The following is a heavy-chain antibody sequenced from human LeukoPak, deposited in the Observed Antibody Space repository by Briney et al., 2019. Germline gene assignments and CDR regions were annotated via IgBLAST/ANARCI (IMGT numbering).Heavy chain of an antibody. CDR2: IYHSGST. CDR1: GGSISSYY. CDR3: ARQGLKSSSAYYYDSDV. J-gene: IGHJ6*02. V-gene: IGHV4-59*08. Sequence: SETLSLTCTVSGGSISSYYCCWIRQPPGKGLEWIGYIYHSGSTNYSPSLRSRVSISVDTSTNAISLELSSVTATDTAVDYCARQGLKSSSAYYYDSDVWGQGTTVTVSS. D-gene: IGHD6-19*01.